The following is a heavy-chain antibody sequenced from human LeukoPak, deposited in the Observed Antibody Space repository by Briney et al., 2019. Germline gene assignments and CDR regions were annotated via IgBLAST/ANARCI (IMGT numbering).Heavy chain of an antibody. CDR3: ARDLSSSWYGGWFDP. D-gene: IGHD6-13*01. Sequence: PSQTLSLTCAVSGGSISSGGYSWSWIRQPPGKGLEWIGYIYHSGSTNYNPSLKSRVTISIDTSKNQFSLKLSSVTAADTAVYYCARDLSSSWYGGWFDPWGQGTLVTVSS. CDR2: IYHSGST. CDR1: GGSISSGGYS. J-gene: IGHJ5*02. V-gene: IGHV4-30-2*01.